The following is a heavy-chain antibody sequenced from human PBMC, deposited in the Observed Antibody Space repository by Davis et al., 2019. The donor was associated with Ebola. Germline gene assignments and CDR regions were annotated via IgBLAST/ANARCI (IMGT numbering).Heavy chain of an antibody. D-gene: IGHD2-15*01. CDR1: GFTFSSYW. J-gene: IGHJ4*02. CDR3: AKPAGYCSGGSCYPYFDY. V-gene: IGHV3-23*01. Sequence: GGSLRLSCAASGFTFSSYWMSWVRQAPGKGLEWVSAISGSGGSTYYADSVKGRFTISRDNSKNTLYLQMNSLRAEDTAVYYCAKPAGYCSGGSCYPYFDYWGQGTLVTVSS. CDR2: ISGSGGST.